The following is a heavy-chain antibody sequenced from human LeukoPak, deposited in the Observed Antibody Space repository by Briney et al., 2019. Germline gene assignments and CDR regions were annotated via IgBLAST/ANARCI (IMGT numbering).Heavy chain of an antibody. Sequence: GGSLRLSCAASGFTFSTYSMNWVRQAPGKGLEWVSYISSSSSTIYYADSVKGRFTISRDNAKNSLYLQMNSLRAEDTAVYYCAREYSSSTGKASDYWGQGTLVTVSS. CDR3: AREYSSSTGKASDY. J-gene: IGHJ4*02. V-gene: IGHV3-48*01. CDR1: GFTFSTYS. CDR2: ISSSSSTI. D-gene: IGHD6-6*01.